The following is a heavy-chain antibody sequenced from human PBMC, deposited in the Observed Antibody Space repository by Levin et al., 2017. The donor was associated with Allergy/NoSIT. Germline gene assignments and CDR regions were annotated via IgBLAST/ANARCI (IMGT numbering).Heavy chain of an antibody. CDR3: ARSYRVVAAHLPDAFDI. V-gene: IGHV3-64*01. J-gene: IGHJ3*02. D-gene: IGHD2-15*01. CDR2: ISSNGGST. CDR1: GFTFSSYA. Sequence: PGGSLRLSCAASGFTFSSYAMHWVRQAPGMGLEYVSAISSNGGSTYYANSVKGRFTISRDNSKNTLYLQMGSLRAEDMAVYYCARSYRVVAAHLPDAFDIWGQGTMVTVSS.